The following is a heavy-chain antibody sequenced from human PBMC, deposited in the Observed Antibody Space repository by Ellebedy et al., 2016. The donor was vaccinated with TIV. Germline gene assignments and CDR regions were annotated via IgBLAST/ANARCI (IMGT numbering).Heavy chain of an antibody. Sequence: GESLKISCAASGFNFRSYWMTWVRQAPGKGLEWVAKIRQEGDEIYYVESVKGRLTISSYNAKNSLFLHSNSLRVEDTAVDYCARRASYGDYSVQVNPWFDPWGQGTLVTVSS. CDR1: GFNFRSYW. CDR2: IRQEGDEI. J-gene: IGHJ5*02. V-gene: IGHV3-7*01. CDR3: ARRASYGDYSVQVNPWFDP. D-gene: IGHD4-17*01.